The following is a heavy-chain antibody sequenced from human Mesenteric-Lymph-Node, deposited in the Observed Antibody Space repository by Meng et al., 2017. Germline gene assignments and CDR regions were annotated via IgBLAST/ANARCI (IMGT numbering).Heavy chain of an antibody. V-gene: IGHV7-4-1*02. CDR1: GYTFTTYY. CDR2: INTNTGNP. Sequence: VQLVQAGAEVKKPGASVKVSCKASGYTFTTYYMHWVRQAPGQGLEWMGWINTNTGNPTYAQGFTGRFVFSLDTSVSTAYLQISSLKAEDTAVYYCAIGTYDSSGYYSLDYWGQGTLVTVSS. CDR3: AIGTYDSSGYYSLDY. J-gene: IGHJ4*02. D-gene: IGHD3-22*01.